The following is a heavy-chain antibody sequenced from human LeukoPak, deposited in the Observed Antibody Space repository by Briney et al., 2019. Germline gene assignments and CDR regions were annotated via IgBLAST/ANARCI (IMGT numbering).Heavy chain of an antibody. Sequence: PSETLSLTCTVSGVSMRGAYWSWIRQPPGKGLEWIGYVFFEGNTRYYPSLTSRVTMSVDTSKNQFSLKLSSVTAADTAVYYCARVWGFGAFDIWGQGTMVTVSS. CDR1: GVSMRGAY. CDR2: VFFEGNT. CDR3: ARVWGFGAFDI. J-gene: IGHJ3*02. V-gene: IGHV4-59*12. D-gene: IGHD3-16*01.